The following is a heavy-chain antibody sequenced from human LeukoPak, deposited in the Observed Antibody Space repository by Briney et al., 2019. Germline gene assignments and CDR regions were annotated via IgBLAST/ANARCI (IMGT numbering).Heavy chain of an antibody. V-gene: IGHV3-21*01. CDR3: ARGFSSSWGYYYYGMDV. CDR1: GFTVSSNY. CDR2: ISSSSSYI. D-gene: IGHD6-13*01. J-gene: IGHJ6*02. Sequence: GGSLRLSCAASGFTVSSNYMSWVRQAPGKGLEWVSSISSSSSYIYYADSVKGRFTISRDNAKNSLYLQMNSLRAEDTAVYYCARGFSSSWGYYYYGMDVWGQGTTVTVSS.